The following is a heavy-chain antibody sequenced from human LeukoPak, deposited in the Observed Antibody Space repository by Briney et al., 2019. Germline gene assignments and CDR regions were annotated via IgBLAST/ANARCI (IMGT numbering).Heavy chain of an antibody. D-gene: IGHD6-19*01. CDR1: GFTFSSYW. CDR3: AKDQWLVLDY. CDR2: IRYDGSNN. V-gene: IGHV3-30*02. Sequence: GGSLRLSCAASGFTFSSYWMHWVRQAPGKGLEWVAFIRYDGSNNYYADSVKGRFTISRDNSKNTLYLQMNSLRAEDTAVYSCAKDQWLVLDYWGQGTLVTVSS. J-gene: IGHJ4*02.